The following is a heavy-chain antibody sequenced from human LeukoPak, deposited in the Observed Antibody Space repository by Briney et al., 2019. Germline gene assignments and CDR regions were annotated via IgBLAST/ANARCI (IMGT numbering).Heavy chain of an antibody. Sequence: SETLSLTCTVSGGSISSSSYYCGWIRQPPGKGLEWIGSIYYSGTTYYNPSLKNRVTISVDTSKNQFSLRLSSVTAADTAVYYCVRGPYGSGISNWFDPWGQGTLVIVSS. J-gene: IGHJ5*02. CDR3: VRGPYGSGISNWFDP. CDR1: GGSISSSSYY. V-gene: IGHV4-39*07. CDR2: IYYSGTT. D-gene: IGHD3-10*01.